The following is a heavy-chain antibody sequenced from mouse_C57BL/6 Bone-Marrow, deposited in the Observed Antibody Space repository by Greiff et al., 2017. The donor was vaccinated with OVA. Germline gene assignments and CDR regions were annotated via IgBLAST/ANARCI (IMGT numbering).Heavy chain of an antibody. V-gene: IGHV5-4*01. J-gene: IGHJ2*01. CDR3: ASLIDY. Sequence: VQLKESGGGLVKPGGSLKLSCAASGFTFSSYAMSWVRQTPGKRLEWVATISDGGSYTYYPDNVKGRFTISRVNAKNNLYLQMSHLKSENTAMYYRASLIDYWGQGTTLTVSS. CDR1: GFTFSSYA. CDR2: ISDGGSYT.